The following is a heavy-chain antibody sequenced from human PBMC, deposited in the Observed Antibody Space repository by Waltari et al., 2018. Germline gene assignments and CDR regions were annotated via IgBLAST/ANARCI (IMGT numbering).Heavy chain of an antibody. CDR2: ISSRGTT. Sequence: QVVLQESGPGLVKPSETLSLTCSVSGSSMNNYLWTWIRQTPGKGLEWIGYISSRGTTNYSPPLKSRVTISLDTSKNQFSLKLNSVTAADSAVYYCAREPGYCRGGSCYFSGDNAYDVWGRGTMVTVSS. CDR1: GSSMNNYL. J-gene: IGHJ3*01. V-gene: IGHV4-59*01. CDR3: AREPGYCRGGSCYFSGDNAYDV. D-gene: IGHD2-15*01.